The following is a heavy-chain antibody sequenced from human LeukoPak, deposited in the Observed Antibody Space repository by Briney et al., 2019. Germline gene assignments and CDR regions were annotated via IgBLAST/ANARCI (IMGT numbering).Heavy chain of an antibody. J-gene: IGHJ4*02. Sequence: GRSLRLSCAASGFTFSSYAVHWVRQAPGKGLEWVSAISGSGGSTYYADSVKGRFTISRDNSKNTLYLQMNSLRAEDTAVYYCAKMGGSSHLYYFDYWGQGTLVTVSS. V-gene: IGHV3-23*01. CDR1: GFTFSSYA. D-gene: IGHD2-2*01. CDR2: ISGSGGST. CDR3: AKMGGSSHLYYFDY.